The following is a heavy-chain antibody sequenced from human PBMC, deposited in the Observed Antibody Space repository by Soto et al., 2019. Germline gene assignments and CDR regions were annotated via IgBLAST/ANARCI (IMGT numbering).Heavy chain of an antibody. CDR3: ARGMEVTTPYYMDV. D-gene: IGHD4-17*01. CDR1: GGSISSGGYY. CDR2: IYYSGST. Sequence: QVQLQESGPGLVKPSQTLSLTCTVSGGSISSGGYYWSWIRQHPGKGLEWIGYIYYSGSTYYNPSLKSRVTISVDTSKNQCSLKLSSVTAADTAVYYCARGMEVTTPYYMDVWGKGTTVTVSS. J-gene: IGHJ6*03. V-gene: IGHV4-31*03.